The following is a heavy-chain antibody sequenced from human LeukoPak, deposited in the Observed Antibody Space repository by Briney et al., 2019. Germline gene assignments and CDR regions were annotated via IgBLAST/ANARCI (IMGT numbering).Heavy chain of an antibody. J-gene: IGHJ3*02. V-gene: IGHV1-2*02. D-gene: IGHD3-10*01. CDR2: IKPNRGGT. CDR3: ATENMVRGVIIGGGFDI. CDR1: GYTFTDYY. Sequence: ASVKVSCKASGYTFTDYYVHWVRQAPGQGLEWMGWIKPNRGGTNFAQKFQGRVTMTEDTSTDTAYMELSSLRSEDTAVYYCATENMVRGVIIGGGFDIWGQGTMVTVSS.